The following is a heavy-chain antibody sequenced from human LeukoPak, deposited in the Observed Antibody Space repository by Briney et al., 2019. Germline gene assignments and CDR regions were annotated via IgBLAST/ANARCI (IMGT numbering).Heavy chain of an antibody. D-gene: IGHD1-26*01. V-gene: IGHV1-2*02. Sequence: GASVKVSCKASGYAFTGYYIHWVRQAPGQGLEWMGWINPNSGGTNYAQMFQGRVTMTRDTSINTAYMELSRLRSDDTAVYYCARDSGYYSHDHWGQRTLVTVSS. CDR3: ARDSGYYSHDH. CDR1: GYAFTGYY. CDR2: INPNSGGT. J-gene: IGHJ4*02.